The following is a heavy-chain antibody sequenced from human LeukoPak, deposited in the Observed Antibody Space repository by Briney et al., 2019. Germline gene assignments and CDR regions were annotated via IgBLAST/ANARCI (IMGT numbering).Heavy chain of an antibody. CDR1: GFTFSSYS. Sequence: GGSLRLSCAASGFTFSSYSMNWVRQAPGKGLEWVSSISNSSSYIYYADSVKGRFTISRDNAKNSLYLQMNSLRAEETAVYYCARERYCSSTSCLNWFDPWGQGTLVTVSS. V-gene: IGHV3-21*01. CDR2: ISNSSSYI. J-gene: IGHJ5*02. D-gene: IGHD2-2*01. CDR3: ARERYCSSTSCLNWFDP.